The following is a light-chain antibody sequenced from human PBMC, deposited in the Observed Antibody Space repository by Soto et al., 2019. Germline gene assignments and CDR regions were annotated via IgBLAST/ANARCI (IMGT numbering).Light chain of an antibody. CDR2: EVS. CDR1: SSDVGGYNY. Sequence: QSALTQPASVSGSPGQSITISCIGSSSDVGGYNYVSWYQQHPGKAPKLMIYEVSERPSGVPDRFSGSKSSNTASLTVSGLQAEDEADYYCSSYAGSNNFVFGTGTKLTVL. J-gene: IGLJ1*01. CDR3: SSYAGSNNFV. V-gene: IGLV2-8*01.